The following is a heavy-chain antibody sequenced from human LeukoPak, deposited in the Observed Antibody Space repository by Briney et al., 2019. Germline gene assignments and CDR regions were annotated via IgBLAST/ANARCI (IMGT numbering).Heavy chain of an antibody. Sequence: PSETLSLTCTVSGGSVSSSSHYWGWIRQPPGKGLEWIGSIYYSGSTYYNPSLKSRVTISVDASKNQFSLKLSSVTAADTAVYYCASGGIAARPGPNWFDPWGQGTLVTVSS. V-gene: IGHV4-39*01. J-gene: IGHJ5*02. CDR1: GGSVSSSSHY. CDR3: ASGGIAARPGPNWFDP. CDR2: IYYSGST. D-gene: IGHD6-6*01.